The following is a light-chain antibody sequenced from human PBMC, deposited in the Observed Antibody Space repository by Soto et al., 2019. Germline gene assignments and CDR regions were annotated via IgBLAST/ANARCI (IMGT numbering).Light chain of an antibody. V-gene: IGLV2-14*01. Sequence: QSALTQPASVSGSPGQSITISCTGTSSDVGGYNYVSWYQQQSGKAPKLMIHEVSNRPSGVSNRFSGSKSGNTASLTISGLQDEDEADYYCSSYTSSRAYVFGIGTKGTVL. J-gene: IGLJ1*01. CDR2: EVS. CDR3: SSYTSSRAYV. CDR1: SSDVGGYNY.